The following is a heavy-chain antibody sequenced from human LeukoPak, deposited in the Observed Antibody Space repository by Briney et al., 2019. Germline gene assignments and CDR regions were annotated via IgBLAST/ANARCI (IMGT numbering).Heavy chain of an antibody. CDR2: ISSNGGST. V-gene: IGHV3-64*01. CDR3: ATGEPGSGSPAPRSFYLDY. CDR1: GFTFSSYA. D-gene: IGHD3-10*01. Sequence: GSLRLSCAASGFTFSSYAMHWVRQAPGKGLEYVSAISSNGGSTYYANSVKGRFTISRDNSKNTLYLQMGSLRAEDMAVYYCATGEPGSGSPAPRSFYLDYWGQGTLVTVSS. J-gene: IGHJ4*02.